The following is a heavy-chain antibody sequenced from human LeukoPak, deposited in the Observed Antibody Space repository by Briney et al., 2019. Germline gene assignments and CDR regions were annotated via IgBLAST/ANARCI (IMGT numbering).Heavy chain of an antibody. V-gene: IGHV1-2*02. D-gene: IGHD2-2*02. CDR3: ASPVVPAAIQSSSWSFDP. Sequence: ASVKVSCKASGYTFTGYYMHWVRQAPGQGLEWMGWINPNSGGTNYAQKFQGRVTMTRDTSISTAYMELSRLRSDDTAVYYCASPVVPAAIQSSSWSFDPWGQGTLVTVSS. CDR1: GYTFTGYY. CDR2: INPNSGGT. J-gene: IGHJ5*02.